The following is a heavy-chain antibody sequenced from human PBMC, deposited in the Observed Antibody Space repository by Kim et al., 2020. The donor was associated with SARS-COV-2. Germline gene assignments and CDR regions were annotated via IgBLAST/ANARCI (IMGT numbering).Heavy chain of an antibody. J-gene: IGHJ6*02. V-gene: IGHV3-21*01. CDR2: ISSSSSYI. D-gene: IGHD3-9*01. CDR3: ASDHEILTGYYMNYYYYYCMDV. Sequence: GGSLRLSCAASGFTFSSYSMNWVRQAPGKGLEWVSSISSSSSYIYYADSVKGRFTISRDNAKNSLYLQMNSLRAEDTAVYYCASDHEILTGYYMNYYYYYCMDVWSQGTTVSVSS. CDR1: GFTFSSYS.